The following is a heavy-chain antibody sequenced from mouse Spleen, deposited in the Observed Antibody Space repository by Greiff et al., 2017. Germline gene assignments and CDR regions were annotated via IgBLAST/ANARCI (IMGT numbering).Heavy chain of an antibody. D-gene: IGHD1-1*01. Sequence: EVKLVESEGGLVQPGSSMKLSCTASGFTFSDYYMAWVRQVPEKGLEWVANINYDGSSTYYLDSLKSRFIISRDNAKNILYLQMSSLKSEDTATYYCARDRGTVVARGFDYWGQGTTLTVSS. V-gene: IGHV5-16*01. CDR3: ARDRGTVVARGFDY. CDR1: GFTFSDYY. CDR2: INYDGSST. J-gene: IGHJ2*01.